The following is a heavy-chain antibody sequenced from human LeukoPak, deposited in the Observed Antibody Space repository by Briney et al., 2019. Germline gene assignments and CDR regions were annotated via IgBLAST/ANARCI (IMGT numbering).Heavy chain of an antibody. CDR1: GGSISSYY. D-gene: IGHD2/OR15-2a*01. CDR2: IYTSGST. J-gene: IGHJ4*02. CDR3: AGHHPRNTVDF. V-gene: IGHV4-4*07. Sequence: SETLSLTCTVSGGSISSYYWSWIRQPAGKGLEWIGRIYTSGSTNYNPPLKSRVTISLETSKNQFSLKLSSVTAADTAVYYCAGHHPRNTVDFWGQGTLVTVSS.